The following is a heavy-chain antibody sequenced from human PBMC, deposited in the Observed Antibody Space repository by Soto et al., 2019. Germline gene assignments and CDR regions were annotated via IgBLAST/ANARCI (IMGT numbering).Heavy chain of an antibody. Sequence: QVQLQESGPGLVKPSETLSLTCTVSGGSISSYYWSWIRQPPGKGLEWIGYIYYSGSTNYNPSLKSRVTISVDTSKNQFSQKLSSVTAADTDVYYCARGRIAVAAGGFDPWGQGTLVTVSS. CDR2: IYYSGST. J-gene: IGHJ5*02. CDR3: ARGRIAVAAGGFDP. V-gene: IGHV4-59*01. CDR1: GGSISSYY. D-gene: IGHD6-19*01.